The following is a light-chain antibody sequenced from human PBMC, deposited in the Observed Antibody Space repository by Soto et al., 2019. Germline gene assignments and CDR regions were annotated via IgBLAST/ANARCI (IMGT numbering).Light chain of an antibody. J-gene: IGLJ1*01. CDR2: EDN. Sequence: NFMLTQPHSVSESPGRTVTISCTRSSGSIASNYVQWYHQRPGNAPTTVIYEDNQRPSGVPDRFSGSIDSSSNSAPLTISGPETDHEADSYCQSYDSSNQVFGTGTKVTVL. V-gene: IGLV6-57*04. CDR1: SGSIASNY. CDR3: QSYDSSNQV.